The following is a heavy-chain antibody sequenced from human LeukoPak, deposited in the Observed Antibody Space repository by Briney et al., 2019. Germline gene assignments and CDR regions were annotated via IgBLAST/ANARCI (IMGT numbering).Heavy chain of an antibody. CDR2: LTWNSGSI. Sequence: AGRSLRLSCAASGFTFDNYALHWVRQAPGKGLEWVSGLTWNSGSIGYADSVKGRFTISRDNAQNSLYLQMDSLRPEDTAFYYCAKGSDSGYNFFDYWGQGTLVTVSS. CDR1: GFTFDNYA. J-gene: IGHJ4*02. D-gene: IGHD3-22*01. V-gene: IGHV3-9*01. CDR3: AKGSDSGYNFFDY.